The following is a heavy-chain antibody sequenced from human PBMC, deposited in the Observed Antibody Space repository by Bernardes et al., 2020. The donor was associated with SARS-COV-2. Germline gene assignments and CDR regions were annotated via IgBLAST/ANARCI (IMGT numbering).Heavy chain of an antibody. D-gene: IGHD2-2*01. CDR2: LSGGSSTM. Sequence: GGVLGPPRSASGIPLSGLIIHRGRPTPGEGAGGGCFLSGGSSTMAYADSVKGRFSISRDNAKNSLHLQMNSLRADDTALYHCARGFYAGPFDLWGQGILVTVSS. J-gene: IGHJ4*02. CDR3: ARGFYAGPFDL. V-gene: IGHV3-48*04. CDR1: GIPLSGLI.